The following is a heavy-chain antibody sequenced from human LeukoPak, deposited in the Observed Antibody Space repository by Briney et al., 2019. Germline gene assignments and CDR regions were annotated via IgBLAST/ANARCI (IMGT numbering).Heavy chain of an antibody. J-gene: IGHJ3*02. CDR3: AREQYGSDDALDI. CDR2: IWFDGSNK. V-gene: IGHV3-33*01. D-gene: IGHD4-17*01. Sequence: GGSLRLSCAASGFTFSSYGMHWVRQAPGKGLEWVAVIWFDGSNKYYADSVKGRFTVSRDNSKNTMDLQMNSLRAEDTAVYYCAREQYGSDDALDIWGQGTMVTVSS. CDR1: GFTFSSYG.